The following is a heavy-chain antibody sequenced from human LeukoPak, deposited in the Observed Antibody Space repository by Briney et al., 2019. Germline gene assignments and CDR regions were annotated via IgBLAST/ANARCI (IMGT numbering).Heavy chain of an antibody. D-gene: IGHD2-21*01. J-gene: IGHJ4*02. CDR3: ATNSIFDY. CDR1: GLTVSFNY. Sequence: PGGSLRLSCAASGLTVSFNYMSWVRQAPGKGLEWVSVISSGGTTYYADSVKGRFTISRDNSKNTLFLQMNSLRAEDTALYYCATNSIFDYWGQGTLVTVSS. V-gene: IGHV3-66*01. CDR2: ISSGGTT.